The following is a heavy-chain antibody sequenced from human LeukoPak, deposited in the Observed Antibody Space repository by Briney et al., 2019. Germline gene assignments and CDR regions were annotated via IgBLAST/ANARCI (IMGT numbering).Heavy chain of an antibody. D-gene: IGHD3-10*01. CDR1: GFTFSSYA. J-gene: IGHJ5*02. CDR3: GRSLYDYGSESYYGLPTYTWFDP. CDR2: INHSGST. V-gene: IGHV4-34*01. Sequence: GSLRLSCAASGFTFSSYAMSWVRQAPGKGLEWIGEINHSGSTKYNPSPESRVTTLLGAYANQSLLKISTVPAADDAVYYCGRSLYDYGSESYYGLPTYTWFDPCGQGTLVTVSS.